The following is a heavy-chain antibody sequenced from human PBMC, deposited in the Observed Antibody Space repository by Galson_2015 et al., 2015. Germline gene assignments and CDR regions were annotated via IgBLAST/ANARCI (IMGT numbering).Heavy chain of an antibody. CDR1: GGIFNSYA. V-gene: IGHV1-69*13. CDR2: IIPMFGTP. CDR3: ALGTGAISDYYYMDV. J-gene: IGHJ6*03. Sequence: SVKVSCKASGGIFNSYAITWVRQAPGQGLEWMGGIIPMFGTPNCAQKFQGRVTITADDYPNTAYTELRSLRSEDTALYYCALGTGAISDYYYMDVWGKGTTVTVSS. D-gene: IGHD2-2*01.